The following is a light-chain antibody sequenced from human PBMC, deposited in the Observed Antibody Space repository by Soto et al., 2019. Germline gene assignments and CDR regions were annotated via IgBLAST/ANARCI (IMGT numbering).Light chain of an antibody. CDR1: QSISTW. V-gene: IGKV1-5*03. CDR3: QQYNTYPLN. Sequence: DIQMTQSPSTLSASVGDRVTITCRASQSISTWLAWYQQKPGKAPKLLIYKASSLESGVPSRFSGSGSGTEFTLTINSQQPDDFATYYLQQYNTYPLNFGGGNTIEMK. J-gene: IGKJ4*01. CDR2: KAS.